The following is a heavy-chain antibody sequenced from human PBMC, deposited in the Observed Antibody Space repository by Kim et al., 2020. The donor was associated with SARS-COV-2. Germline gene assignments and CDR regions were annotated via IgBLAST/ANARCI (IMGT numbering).Heavy chain of an antibody. V-gene: IGHV4-34*01. CDR3: ARLDVDTAMPVDY. J-gene: IGHJ4*02. Sequence: TPTLKSRVTISVNTSKNQFSLKLSSVTAADTAVYYCARLDVDTAMPVDYWGQGTLVTVSS. D-gene: IGHD5-18*01.